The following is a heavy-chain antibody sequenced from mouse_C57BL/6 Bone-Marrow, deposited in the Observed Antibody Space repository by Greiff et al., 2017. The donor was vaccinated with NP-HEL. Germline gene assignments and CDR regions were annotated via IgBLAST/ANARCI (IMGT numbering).Heavy chain of an antibody. CDR2: IWWDDDK. D-gene: IGHD2-4*01. CDR1: GFSLSTFGMG. V-gene: IGHV8-8*01. CDR3: ARMVGNYDVPAWFAY. Sequence: QVTLKVSGPGILQPSQTLSLTCSFSGFSLSTFGMGVGWIRQPSGKGLEWLAHIWWDDDKYYNPALKSRLTISKDTSKTQVFLKIATVDTAGTVTYYCARMVGNYDVPAWFAYWGQGTLVTVSA. J-gene: IGHJ3*01.